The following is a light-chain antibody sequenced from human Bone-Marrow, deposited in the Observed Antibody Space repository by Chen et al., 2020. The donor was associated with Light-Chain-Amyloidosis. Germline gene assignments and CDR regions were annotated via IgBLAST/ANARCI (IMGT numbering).Light chain of an antibody. CDR1: QSLLHSNGYNY. V-gene: IGKV2-28*01. CDR2: LGS. Sequence: DIVMTQSPLSLPVTPGEPASISCRSSQSLLHSNGYNYLDWYLQKPGQSPQLLIYLGSNRASGVHDRFSGSGSGTDFTLKISRVEAEDVGVYYCMQALHTHPFTFGGGTKVEIK. CDR3: MQALHTHPFT. J-gene: IGKJ4*01.